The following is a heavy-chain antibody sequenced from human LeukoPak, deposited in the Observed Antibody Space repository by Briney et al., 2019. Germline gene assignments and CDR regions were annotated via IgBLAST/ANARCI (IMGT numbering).Heavy chain of an antibody. CDR1: GFTFSNYS. V-gene: IGHV3-21*01. CDR2: ISSSSDYI. J-gene: IGHJ4*02. CDR3: ARDRVITVAGNIKLFDY. Sequence: GGSLRLSCVASGFTFSNYSMNWVRQAPGKGLEWVSSISSSSDYIFNADSVKGRFTISRDNAKNSLYLQMNSLRAEDTAVYYCARDRVITVAGNIKLFDYWGQGTLVSVSS. D-gene: IGHD6-19*01.